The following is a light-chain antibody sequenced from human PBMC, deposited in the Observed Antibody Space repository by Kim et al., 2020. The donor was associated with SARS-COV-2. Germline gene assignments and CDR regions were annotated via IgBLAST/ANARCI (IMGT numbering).Light chain of an antibody. CDR1: QSISTW. CDR2: AAS. J-gene: IGKJ4*01. V-gene: IGKV1-5*01. Sequence: DIQMTQSPSILSASVGDRVTITCRASQSISTWFAWYQQTPGKAPKLLIYAASSLQSGVPSRFSGSGSGTEFTLTITSLQPEDFATYYCQQDNSYPPTFGGGTKVDIK. CDR3: QQDNSYPPT.